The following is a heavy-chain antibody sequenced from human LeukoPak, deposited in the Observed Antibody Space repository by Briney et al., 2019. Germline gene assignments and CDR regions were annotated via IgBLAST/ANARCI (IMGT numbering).Heavy chain of an antibody. V-gene: IGHV1-18*01. CDR3: ARDPTLGYYYGSGPTSYDI. CDR1: GYTFTSYG. D-gene: IGHD3-10*01. CDR2: ISAYNGNT. Sequence: ASVRLSCTASGYTFTSYGISWLPQAPGHGLKWLGWISAYNGNTNYATKLQGRVTMTTDRSTSTAYMEPRSLRSEDTAVYYCARDPTLGYYYGSGPTSYDIWGQGTMVTVSS. J-gene: IGHJ3*02.